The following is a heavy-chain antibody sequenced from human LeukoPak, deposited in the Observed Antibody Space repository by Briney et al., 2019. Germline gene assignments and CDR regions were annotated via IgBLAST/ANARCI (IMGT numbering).Heavy chain of an antibody. CDR3: VKGQEYLEWFYEY. D-gene: IGHD3-3*01. CDR1: GFTFSNFA. Sequence: GGSLRLSCAASGFTFSNFAMTWVRQAPGKGLEWVSGISGGGRSIYYTDSVKGWFTVSRDNLKSTLTLQMSGLRAEDTAVYYCVKGQEYLEWFYEYWGQGSLVTVSS. V-gene: IGHV3-23*01. CDR2: ISGGGRSI. J-gene: IGHJ4*02.